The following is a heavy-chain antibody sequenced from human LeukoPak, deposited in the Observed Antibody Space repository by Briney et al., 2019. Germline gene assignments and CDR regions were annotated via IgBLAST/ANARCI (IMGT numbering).Heavy chain of an antibody. CDR2: IYYSGST. V-gene: IGHV4-61*01. CDR3: ALANWEYYFDY. Sequence: SETLSLTCTVSGGSVSSGSYYWSWIRQPPEKGLEWIAYIYYSGSTNYNPSLQSRVTISVDTSKNQFSLKLSSVTAADTAVYYCALANWEYYFDYWGQGTLVTVSS. D-gene: IGHD7-27*01. CDR1: GGSVSSGSYY. J-gene: IGHJ4*02.